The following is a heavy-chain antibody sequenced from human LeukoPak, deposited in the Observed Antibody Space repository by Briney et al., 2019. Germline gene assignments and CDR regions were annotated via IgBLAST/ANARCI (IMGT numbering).Heavy chain of an antibody. CDR2: TSGVGITT. Sequence: GGSLRLSCAASGFTFHNYAIHWVRQAPGKGLEWVSLTSGVGITTYFADSVKGRFTIPRDNSKSSLFLQMNSLRTEDTALYYCARDHVYGGADYWGQGTLVTVSS. V-gene: IGHV3-43*02. CDR1: GFTFHNYA. J-gene: IGHJ4*02. D-gene: IGHD5/OR15-5a*01. CDR3: ARDHVYGGADY.